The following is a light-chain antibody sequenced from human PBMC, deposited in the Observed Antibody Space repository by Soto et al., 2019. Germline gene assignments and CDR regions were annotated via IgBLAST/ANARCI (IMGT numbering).Light chain of an antibody. Sequence: QSALTQPASVSGSPGQSITISCTGTSSDVGGYNYVSWYQQYPGKAPKLMIYDVSNRPSGVSNRFSGSKSGNTASLTISGLQAEDEADYYCSSYTSSSRGVFGTGTKLTVL. V-gene: IGLV2-14*01. CDR1: SSDVGGYNY. CDR2: DVS. CDR3: SSYTSSSRGV. J-gene: IGLJ1*01.